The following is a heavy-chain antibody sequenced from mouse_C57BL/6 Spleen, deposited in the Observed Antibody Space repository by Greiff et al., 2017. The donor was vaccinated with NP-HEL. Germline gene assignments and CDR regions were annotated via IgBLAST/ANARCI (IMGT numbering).Heavy chain of an antibody. CDR1: GYTFTSYW. CDR2: IDPSDSYT. Sequence: VQLQQSGAELVKPGASVKLSCKASGYTFTSYWMQWVKQRPGQGLEWIGEIDPSDSYTNYNQKFKGKATLTVDTSSSTAYMQLSSLTSEDSAVYYCARSLPFDVWGTGTTVTVSS. CDR3: ARSLPFDV. V-gene: IGHV1-50*01. J-gene: IGHJ1*03.